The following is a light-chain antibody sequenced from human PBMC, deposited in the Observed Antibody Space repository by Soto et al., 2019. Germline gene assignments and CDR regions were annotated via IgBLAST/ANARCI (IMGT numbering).Light chain of an antibody. CDR2: EGS. CDR3: CSYAGSSTWV. J-gene: IGLJ3*02. Sequence: QSALSQPASVSGSPGQSITISCTGTSSDVGSSNLVSWYQQHRGKAPKLMIYEGSKRPSGVSDRFSGSKTGNTASLTISGLQAEDEGDYYCCSYAGSSTWVFGGGTKLAVL. CDR1: SSDVGSSNL. V-gene: IGLV2-23*01.